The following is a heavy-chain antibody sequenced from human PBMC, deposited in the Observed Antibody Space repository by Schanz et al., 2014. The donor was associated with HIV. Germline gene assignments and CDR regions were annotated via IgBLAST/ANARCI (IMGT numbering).Heavy chain of an antibody. CDR3: ARDPYCRTTSCYSTAFEL. D-gene: IGHD2-2*01. CDR2: ISHDGTNK. J-gene: IGHJ3*01. Sequence: QVQLVESGGGVVQPGRSLRLSCAASGFSFSNFGMHWVRQAPGKALEWVAVISHDGTNKFYAGSVKGRFTISRDNSKNTLYLQMDSLRAEDTALYYCARDPYCRTTSCYSTAFELWGQGTLVTVSS. CDR1: GFSFSNFG. V-gene: IGHV3-30*03.